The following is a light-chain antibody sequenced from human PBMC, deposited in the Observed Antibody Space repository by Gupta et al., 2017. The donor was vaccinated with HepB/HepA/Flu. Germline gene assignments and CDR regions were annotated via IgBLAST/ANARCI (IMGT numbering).Light chain of an antibody. Sequence: DIVMTQSPDSLPVSLGERATINCKSSQSILDSPNNKNYLSWYQQKPGQPPKLLIYCASTRESPVPDRFSGSGSGSDFTLTIISLQAEDMAVYYCHYDASNPFTFGPGTKMEIK. CDR3: HYDASNPFT. V-gene: IGKV4-1*01. J-gene: IGKJ2*01. CDR1: QSILDSPNNKNY. CDR2: CAS.